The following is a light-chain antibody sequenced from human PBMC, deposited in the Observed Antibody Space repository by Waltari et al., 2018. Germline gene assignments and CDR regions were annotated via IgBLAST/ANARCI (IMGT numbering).Light chain of an antibody. V-gene: IGLV2-8*01. CDR2: EVT. J-gene: IGLJ1*01. CDR1: SSDIGGYNY. CDR3: SSYAGSNNYV. Sequence: QSALTQPPSASGSPGQSVTISCTGPSSDIGGYNYVTWYQQHPGKAPELMDYEVTKRPSGVPARISGSKAGNTASLTVSGLQAEDEADYYCSSYAGSNNYVFGTGTKVTVL.